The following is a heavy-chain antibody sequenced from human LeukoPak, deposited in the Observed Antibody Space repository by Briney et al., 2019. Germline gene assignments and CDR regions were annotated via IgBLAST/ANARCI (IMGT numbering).Heavy chain of an antibody. CDR3: AKETPDTGWFDP. D-gene: IGHD1-14*01. CDR1: GFTFTNYD. J-gene: IGHJ5*02. V-gene: IGHV1-46*01. Sequence: ASVKVSCKATGFTFTNYDINWVRQAPGQGLEWMGVINPSGDGTNYPQRFQGRVTLTRDTSTSTVYMELSSLRSEDTAIYYCAKETPDTGWFDPWGQGTLVTVSS. CDR2: INPSGDGT.